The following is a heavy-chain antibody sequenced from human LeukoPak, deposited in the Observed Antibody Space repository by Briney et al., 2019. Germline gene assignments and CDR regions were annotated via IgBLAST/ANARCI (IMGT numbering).Heavy chain of an antibody. Sequence: ASVKVSCKASGYTFTGYYMHWVRQAPGQGLEWIGGINPNSGGTNYAQKFQGRVTMTRDTSISTAYIELIRLGSDDTAVYYCGRDRDYGSCIFDYWGQGTLVTVSS. CDR2: INPNSGGT. CDR1: GYTFTGYY. CDR3: GRDRDYGSCIFDY. J-gene: IGHJ4*02. V-gene: IGHV1-2*02. D-gene: IGHD3-10*01.